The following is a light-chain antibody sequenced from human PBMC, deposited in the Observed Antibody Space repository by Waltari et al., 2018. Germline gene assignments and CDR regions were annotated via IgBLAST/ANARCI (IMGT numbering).Light chain of an antibody. V-gene: IGKV2-28*01. CDR1: QSLLHSNGYNY. CDR3: MQALQIPWT. Sequence: DIVMTQSPLSLPVTPGEPASISCRSSQSLLHSNGYNYLDWYLQNPGQSPQLLIYLGSNRASRVPDRFSGSESGTDFTLKISRVEAEDVGVYYCMQALQIPWTFGQGTKVEIK. CDR2: LGS. J-gene: IGKJ1*01.